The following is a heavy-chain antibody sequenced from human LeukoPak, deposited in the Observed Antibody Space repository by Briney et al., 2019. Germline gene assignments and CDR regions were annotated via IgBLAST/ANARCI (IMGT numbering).Heavy chain of an antibody. Sequence: GGSLRLSCAASGFTFSSYWMAWVRQAPGKGLEWVANIKHDGSAKYYVDSVKGRFIISRENAKGSVYLQMNSLRVEDTAVYYCVRELQRFDPWGQGTQVTVSS. D-gene: IGHD1-1*01. V-gene: IGHV3-7*01. CDR2: IKHDGSAK. CDR1: GFTFSSYW. CDR3: VRELQRFDP. J-gene: IGHJ5*02.